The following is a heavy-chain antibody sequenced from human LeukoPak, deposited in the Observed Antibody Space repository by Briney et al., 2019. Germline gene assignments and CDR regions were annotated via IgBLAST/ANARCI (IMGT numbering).Heavy chain of an antibody. CDR2: IWYDGSNK. D-gene: IGHD6-19*01. J-gene: IGHJ4*02. Sequence: PGRSLRLSCAASGFTFSSYGMHWVRQAPGKGLEWVAVIWYDGSNKYYADSVKSRFTISRDNPKNTLYLQMNSLRAEDTAVYYCAKDAGGIAVAGTFPDYWGQGTLVTVSS. CDR1: GFTFSSYG. CDR3: AKDAGGIAVAGTFPDY. V-gene: IGHV3-33*06.